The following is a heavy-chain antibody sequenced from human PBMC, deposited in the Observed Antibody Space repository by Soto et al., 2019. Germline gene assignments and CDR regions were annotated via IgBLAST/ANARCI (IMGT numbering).Heavy chain of an antibody. CDR2: IIPIFGTA. V-gene: IGHV1-69*06. J-gene: IGHJ6*02. CDR1: GGTFSSYA. D-gene: IGHD2-2*01. CDR3: ARAYTVYCRSTSCNYYYYYYGMDV. Sequence: QVQLVQSGAEVKKPGSSVKVSCKASGGTFSSYAISWVRQAPGQGLEWMGGIIPIFGTANYAQKFQGRVTITADKSTSTAYMELSSLRSEDTAVYYCARAYTVYCRSTSCNYYYYYYGMDVWGQGTTVTVSS.